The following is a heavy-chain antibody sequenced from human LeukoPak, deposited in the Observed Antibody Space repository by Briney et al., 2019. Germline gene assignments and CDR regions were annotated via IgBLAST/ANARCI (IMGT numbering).Heavy chain of an antibody. V-gene: IGHV4-30-4*08. J-gene: IGHJ4*02. CDR3: ARTAYGDPTFDY. Sequence: SETLSLTCNVSGGSIIGNSTDYWGWVRQPPGKGLEWIGYIYYSGSTYYNPSLKSRVTISVDTSKNQFSLKLSSVTAADTAVYYCARTAYGDPTFDYWGQGTLVTVSS. CDR1: GGSIIGNSTDY. D-gene: IGHD4-17*01. CDR2: IYYSGST.